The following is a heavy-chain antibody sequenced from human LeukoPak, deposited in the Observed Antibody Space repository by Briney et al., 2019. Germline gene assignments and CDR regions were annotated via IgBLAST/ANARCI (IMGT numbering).Heavy chain of an antibody. Sequence: SETLSLTCAVYGGSFSAFFWSWIRQSPGKGVEWIGEISHNGTTNYSPSLKSRITIPVDSSKNQFSLHVKSVPAADTAVYYCARRRLRFHPGFDPWGQGTLVTVSS. J-gene: IGHJ5*02. CDR2: ISHNGTT. CDR1: GGSFSAFF. V-gene: IGHV4-34*01. CDR3: ARRRLRFHPGFDP. D-gene: IGHD3-3*01.